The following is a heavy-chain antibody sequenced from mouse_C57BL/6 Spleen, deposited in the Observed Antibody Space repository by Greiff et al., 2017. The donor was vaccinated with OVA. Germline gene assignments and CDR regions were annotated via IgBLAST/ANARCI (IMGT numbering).Heavy chain of an antibody. CDR3: ARRNDGYYSAWFAY. J-gene: IGHJ3*01. CDR2: INPSSGYT. CDR1: GYTFTSYW. Sequence: QVHVKQSGAELAKPGASVKLSCKASGYTFTSYWMHWVKQRPGQGLEWIGYINPSSGYTKYNQKFKEKATLHADKSYSTAYMQLSSLTYEYSAVYYCARRNDGYYSAWFAYWGKGTLVTVSA. V-gene: IGHV1-7*01. D-gene: IGHD2-3*01.